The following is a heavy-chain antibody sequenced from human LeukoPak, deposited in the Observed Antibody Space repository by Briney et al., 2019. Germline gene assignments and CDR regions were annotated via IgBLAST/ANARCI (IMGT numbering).Heavy chain of an antibody. CDR1: GGSVSSGSYY. CDR3: ARDGDTAAAGTFDY. V-gene: IGHV4-61*01. D-gene: IGHD6-13*01. J-gene: IGHJ4*02. Sequence: SETLSLTCTVSGGSVSSGSYYWSWIRQPPGKGLEGIGYIYYSGSTNYNPSLKSRVTISVDTSKNQFSLKLSSVTAADTAVYYCARDGDTAAAGTFDYWGQGTLVTVSS. CDR2: IYYSGST.